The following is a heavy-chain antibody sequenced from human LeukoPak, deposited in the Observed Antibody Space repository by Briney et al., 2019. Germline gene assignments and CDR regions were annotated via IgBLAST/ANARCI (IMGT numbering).Heavy chain of an antibody. J-gene: IGHJ6*03. D-gene: IGHD3-3*01. CDR1: GGSISSYY. Sequence: PSETLSLTCTVSGGSISSYYWSWIRQPAGKGLEWIGRIYTSGSTNYNPSLKSRVTMSVDTSKNQFSLKLSSVTAADTAVYYCARAAYYDFWSGYYIRAEYMDVWGKGTTVTVSS. CDR2: IYTSGST. CDR3: ARAAYYDFWSGYYIRAEYMDV. V-gene: IGHV4-4*07.